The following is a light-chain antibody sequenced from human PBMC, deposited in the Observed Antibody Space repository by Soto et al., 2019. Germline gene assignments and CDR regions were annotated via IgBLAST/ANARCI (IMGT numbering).Light chain of an antibody. CDR3: QQYNNWTPLT. CDR1: QSVSSN. J-gene: IGKJ4*01. CDR2: GAS. Sequence: EIVMTQSPATLSVSPGERATLYCRASQSVSSNLAWYQQKPGQAPRLVIYGASTRATGIPARFSGSGSGTEFTLTISSLQSEDFAVYYCQQYNNWTPLTFVGGTKVEIK. V-gene: IGKV3-15*01.